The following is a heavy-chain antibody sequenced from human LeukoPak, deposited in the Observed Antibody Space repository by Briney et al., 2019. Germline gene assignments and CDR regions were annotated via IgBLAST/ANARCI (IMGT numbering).Heavy chain of an antibody. CDR3: AKGLFSPTYYFDY. CDR2: VSGSGGAS. CDR1: GFTFSSYA. J-gene: IGHJ4*02. V-gene: IGHV3-23*01. Sequence: GGSLRLSCAASGFTFSSYAMSWVRQAPGKRLEWVSIVSGSGGASYYADSVKGRFTISRDNSKNTLYLQMNSLRAEDTAIYYCAKGLFSPTYYFDYWGQGTLVTVSS.